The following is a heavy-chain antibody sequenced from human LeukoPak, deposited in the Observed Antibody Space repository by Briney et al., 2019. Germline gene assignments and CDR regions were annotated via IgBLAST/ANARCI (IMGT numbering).Heavy chain of an antibody. CDR2: INPNSGGT. CDR3: ARGGIVVVPAVDAEYFQH. V-gene: IGHV1-2*02. CDR1: GGTFSSYA. D-gene: IGHD2-2*01. J-gene: IGHJ1*01. Sequence: ASVRVSCKASGGTFSSYAISWVRQAPGQGLEWMGWINPNSGGTNYAQKFQGRVTMTRDTSISTAYMELSRLRSDDTAVYYCARGGIVVVPAVDAEYFQHWGQGTLVTVSS.